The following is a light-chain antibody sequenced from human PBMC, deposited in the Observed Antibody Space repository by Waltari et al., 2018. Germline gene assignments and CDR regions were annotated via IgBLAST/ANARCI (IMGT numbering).Light chain of an antibody. Sequence: QSALTQPASVSGSPGQSITISCTGTRSDVGGYNLVSWYQQPPGKAPKLMIYEGSKRPSGVSKRFSGSKSGNTASLTISGLQAEDEADYYCCSYAGSSTYVFGTGTKVTVL. J-gene: IGLJ1*01. CDR2: EGS. CDR1: RSDVGGYNL. V-gene: IGLV2-23*01. CDR3: CSYAGSSTYV.